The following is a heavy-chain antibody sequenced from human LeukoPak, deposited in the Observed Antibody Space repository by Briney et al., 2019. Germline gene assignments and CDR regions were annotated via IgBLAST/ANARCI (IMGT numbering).Heavy chain of an antibody. V-gene: IGHV1-69*13. D-gene: IGHD6-19*01. J-gene: IGHJ4*02. CDR1: GGTFSSYA. CDR3: ARDRDSSGMFDY. Sequence: SVKVSCKASGGTFSSYAISWVRQAPGQGLEWMGGIIPIFGTANYAQKFQGRVTITADESTSTAYMELSSLRSEDTAVYYCARDRDSSGMFDYWGQGTLVTVSS. CDR2: IIPIFGTA.